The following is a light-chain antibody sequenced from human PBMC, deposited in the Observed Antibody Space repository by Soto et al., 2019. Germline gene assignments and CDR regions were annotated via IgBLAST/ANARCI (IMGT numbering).Light chain of an antibody. Sequence: QPVLTQSPSASASLGASVKLTCTLSSGHSSYATAWHQQQPEKGPRYLMKLNSDGSHSKGDGIPDRFSGSSSGAERYLTISSLQSEDAADYYCQTWGTGIPNVLFGGGTKVTVL. CDR3: QTWGTGIPNVL. J-gene: IGLJ2*01. V-gene: IGLV4-69*01. CDR1: SGHSSYA. CDR2: LNSDGSH.